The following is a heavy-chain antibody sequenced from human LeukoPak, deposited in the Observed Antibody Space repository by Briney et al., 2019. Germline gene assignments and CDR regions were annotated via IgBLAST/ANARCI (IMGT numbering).Heavy chain of an antibody. J-gene: IGHJ4*02. D-gene: IGHD5-18*01. Sequence: ASVKVSCKASGYTFTSYGISWVRQTPGQGLEWMGWINPNSGGTNYAQKFQGRVTMTRDTSISTAYMELSRLRSDDTAVYYCARGAYSYGYVWMDYWGQGTLVTVSS. CDR2: INPNSGGT. V-gene: IGHV1-2*02. CDR3: ARGAYSYGYVWMDY. CDR1: GYTFTSYG.